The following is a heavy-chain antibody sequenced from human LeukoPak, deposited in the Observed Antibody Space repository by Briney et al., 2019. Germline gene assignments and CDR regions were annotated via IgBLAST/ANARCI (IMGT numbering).Heavy chain of an antibody. CDR1: GYRFTGYW. J-gene: IGHJ4*02. CDR2: IYPADSDT. CDR3: ARLSDFNFDY. D-gene: IGHD2-21*02. V-gene: IGHV5-51*01. Sequence: GESLKISCKGSGYRFTGYWIGWVRQMPGKGLECMGIIYPADSDTPYSPSFQGQVTLSADKSISTTYLQWSSLKASDTAVYYCARLSDFNFDYWGQGTLVTVSS.